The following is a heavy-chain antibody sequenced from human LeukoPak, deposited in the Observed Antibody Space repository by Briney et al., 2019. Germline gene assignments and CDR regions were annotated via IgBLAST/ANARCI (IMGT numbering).Heavy chain of an antibody. J-gene: IGHJ4*02. CDR3: ARGQILGAGFDY. Sequence: GGSLRLSCAASGFTFDNYAMDWVRQAPGKGLEWIAGVNWNGDDTGYADSVKGRFTISRDNAKNSLYLQLNSLRAEDTALYYCARGQILGAGFDYWGQGTLVTVSS. CDR1: GFTFDNYA. V-gene: IGHV3-20*04. CDR2: VNWNGDDT. D-gene: IGHD1-26*01.